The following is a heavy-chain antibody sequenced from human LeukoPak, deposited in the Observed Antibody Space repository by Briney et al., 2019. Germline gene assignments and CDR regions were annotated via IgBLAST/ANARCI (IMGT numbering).Heavy chain of an antibody. V-gene: IGHV1-2*02. CDR2: INPNSGGT. CDR1: GYTFTGYY. CDR3: ARFLTVAVYAFDI. J-gene: IGHJ3*02. Sequence: ASVKVSCKASGYTFTGYYMHWVRQAPGQGLEWMGWINPNSGGTNYAKKFQGRVTMTRDTSISTAYMELSRLRSDDTAVYYCARFLTVAVYAFDIWGQGTMVTVSS. D-gene: IGHD6-19*01.